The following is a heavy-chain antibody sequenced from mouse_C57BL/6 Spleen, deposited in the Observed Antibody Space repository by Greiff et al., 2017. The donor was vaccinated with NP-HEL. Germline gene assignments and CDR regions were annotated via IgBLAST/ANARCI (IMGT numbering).Heavy chain of an antibody. CDR3: ARVYDGYYPFDY. Sequence: EVQLQQSGPELVKPGASVKISCKASGYSFTGYYMNWVKQSPEKSLEWIGEINPSTGGTTYNQKFKAKATLTVDKSSSTAYMQLKSLTSEDSAVDYCARVYDGYYPFDYWGQGTTLTVSS. CDR1: GYSFTGYY. V-gene: IGHV1-42*01. J-gene: IGHJ2*01. CDR2: INPSTGGT. D-gene: IGHD2-3*01.